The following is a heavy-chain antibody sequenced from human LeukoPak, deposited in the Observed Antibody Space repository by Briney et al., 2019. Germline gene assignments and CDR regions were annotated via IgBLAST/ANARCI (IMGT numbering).Heavy chain of an antibody. J-gene: IGHJ6*03. CDR2: IIPIFGTA. D-gene: IGHD5-12*01. Sequence: SVKVSCKASGGTFSSYAISWVRQAPGQGLEWMGGIIPIFGTANYAQKFQGRVTITADESTSTAYMELSSLRSEDTAVYYCARSGYSGYDLIVGYYYYYMDVWGKGTTVTVSS. V-gene: IGHV1-69*13. CDR3: ARSGYSGYDLIVGYYYYYMDV. CDR1: GGTFSSYA.